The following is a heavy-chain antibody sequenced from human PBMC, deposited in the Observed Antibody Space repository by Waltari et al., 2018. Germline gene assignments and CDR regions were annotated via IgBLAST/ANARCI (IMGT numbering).Heavy chain of an antibody. Sequence: QVQVQESGPGLVKPSETLSLTCSVSGGPVSSVSSYWTWFRRPPGKGLEWIGYIYIGWTIKYHPSLKSRVTMSLDTSKNEVSLRLSSVTADDTAVYYCARAVGSGDFYYMDVWGNGTTVTVSS. V-gene: IGHV4-61*01. CDR1: GGPVSSVSSY. J-gene: IGHJ6*03. CDR3: ARAVGSGDFYYMDV. CDR2: IYIGWTI. D-gene: IGHD2-2*01.